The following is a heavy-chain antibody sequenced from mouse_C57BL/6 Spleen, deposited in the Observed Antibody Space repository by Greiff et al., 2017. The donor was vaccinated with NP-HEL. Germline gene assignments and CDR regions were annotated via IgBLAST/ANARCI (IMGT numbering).Heavy chain of an antibody. Sequence: QVQLQQPGAELVRPGTSVKLSCKASGYTFTSYWMHWVKQRPGQGLEWIGVIDPSDSYTNYNQKFKGKATLTVDTSSSTAYMQLSSLTSEDSAVYYCAREGYYGSSYDYAMDYWGQGTSVTVSS. CDR3: AREGYYGSSYDYAMDY. J-gene: IGHJ4*01. CDR2: IDPSDSYT. CDR1: GYTFTSYW. V-gene: IGHV1-59*01. D-gene: IGHD1-1*01.